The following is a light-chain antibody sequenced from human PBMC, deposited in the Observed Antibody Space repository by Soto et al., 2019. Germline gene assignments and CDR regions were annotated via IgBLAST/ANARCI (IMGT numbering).Light chain of an antibody. Sequence: QSVLTQPASVSGSPGQSITISCTGTSSDVGSYDLVSWYQQHPGKAPKLMIYEGSKRPSGVSSRFSGSKSGNTASLTISGLQAEDEADYYCCSYAGSSTFLYVFGTGTKVTVL. J-gene: IGLJ1*01. CDR3: CSYAGSSTFLYV. CDR2: EGS. V-gene: IGLV2-23*03. CDR1: SSDVGSYDL.